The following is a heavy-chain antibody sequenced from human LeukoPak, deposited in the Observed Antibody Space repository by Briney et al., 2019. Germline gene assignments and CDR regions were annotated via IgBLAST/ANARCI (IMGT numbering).Heavy chain of an antibody. D-gene: IGHD2-2*02. CDR3: ARGSVVVPAAIIPNWFDP. J-gene: IGHJ5*02. CDR1: GGTFSSYA. Sequence: GASVKVSCKASGGTFSSYAISWVRQAPGQGLEWMGAIIPIFGTANYAQKFQGRVTITTAESTSTAYMELSRLRSDDTAVYYCARGSVVVPAAIIPNWFDPWGQGTLVTVSS. V-gene: IGHV1-69*05. CDR2: IIPIFGTA.